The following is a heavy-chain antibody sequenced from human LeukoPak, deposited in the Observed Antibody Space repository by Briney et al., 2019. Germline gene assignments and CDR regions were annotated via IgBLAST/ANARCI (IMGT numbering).Heavy chain of an antibody. CDR1: GGTFSSYA. CDR2: IIPIFGTA. V-gene: IGHV1-69*06. D-gene: IGHD2-15*01. Sequence: SVKVSCKASGGTFSSYAISWVRQAPGQGLEWMGGIIPIFGTANYAQKFQGRVTITADKSTSTAYMELSSLRSEDTAVYYCARDNGLEYCSGSSCYGELYWFDPWGQGTLVTVSS. CDR3: ARDNGLEYCSGSSCYGELYWFDP. J-gene: IGHJ5*02.